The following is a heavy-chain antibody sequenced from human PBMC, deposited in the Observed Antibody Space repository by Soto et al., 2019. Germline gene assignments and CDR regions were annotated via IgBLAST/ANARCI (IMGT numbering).Heavy chain of an antibody. Sequence: LRLSCAASGFTFSDYYMSWIRQAPGKGLEYISYISSSSGSTNYADSVKGRFTISRDNAKNSLYLQMSSLRAEDTAVYYCARDRGGYDRLYYYHGMDVWGQGTTVTVSS. CDR1: GFTFSDYY. J-gene: IGHJ6*02. D-gene: IGHD5-12*01. CDR3: ARDRGGYDRLYYYHGMDV. CDR2: ISSSSGST. V-gene: IGHV3-11*06.